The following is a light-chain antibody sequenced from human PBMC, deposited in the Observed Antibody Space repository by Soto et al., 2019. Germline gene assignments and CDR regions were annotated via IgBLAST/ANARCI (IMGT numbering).Light chain of an antibody. CDR1: QSVSSY. J-gene: IGKJ5*01. CDR2: DAS. V-gene: IGKV3-11*01. CDR3: QQYSSSPIT. Sequence: EIVLTQSPATLSLSPGARATLSCRASQSVSSYLAWYQQKPGQAPRLLIYDASNRATGIPARFSGSGSGTDFTLTISSLEPEDFAVYYCQQYSSSPITFGQGTRLEIK.